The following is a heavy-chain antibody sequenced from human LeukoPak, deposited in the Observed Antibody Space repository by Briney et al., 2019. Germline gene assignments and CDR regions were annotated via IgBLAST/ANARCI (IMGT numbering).Heavy chain of an antibody. V-gene: IGHV4-59*01. CDR2: FYYSGST. D-gene: IGHD2-2*01. J-gene: IGHJ6*03. CDR1: GGSISNYY. CDR3: ARTTEGYCRSTSCYGFYYSYYMDV. Sequence: SETLSLTCTVSGGSISNYYWSWIRQPPGKGLEWIGYFYYSGSTNYNPSLKSRVTISVDTSKNQFSLKLSSVTAADTAVYYCARTTEGYCRSTSCYGFYYSYYMDVWGKGTTVTISS.